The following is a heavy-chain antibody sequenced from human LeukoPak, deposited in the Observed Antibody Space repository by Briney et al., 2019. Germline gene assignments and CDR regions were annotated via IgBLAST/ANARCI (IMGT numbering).Heavy chain of an antibody. D-gene: IGHD6-13*01. CDR3: ARYRPIAAAGTRYFDY. V-gene: IGHV4-59*01. CDR2: IYYSGST. CDR1: GGSISSYY. J-gene: IGHJ4*02. Sequence: PSETLSLTCTVSGGSISSYYWSWIRQPPGKGLEWIGYIYYSGSTNYNPSLKSRVTISVDTSKNQFSLKLGSVTAADTAVYYCARYRPIAAAGTRYFDYWGQGTLVTVSS.